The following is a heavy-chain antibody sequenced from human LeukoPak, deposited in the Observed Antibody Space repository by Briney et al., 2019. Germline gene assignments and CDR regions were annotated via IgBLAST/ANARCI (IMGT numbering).Heavy chain of an antibody. CDR3: ARPGGTTPAGTYLEH. J-gene: IGHJ1*01. CDR2: IHPGDSDT. V-gene: IGHV5-51*01. D-gene: IGHD2-2*01. Sequence: GESLKISCEASGYNFSNYWIGWVRQMPGKGLEWMGIIHPGDSDTRYSPSFQGQVTISVDKSISTAYLQWNSLKASDTAMYFCARPGGTTPAGTYLEHWGQGTLVTVSS. CDR1: GYNFSNYW.